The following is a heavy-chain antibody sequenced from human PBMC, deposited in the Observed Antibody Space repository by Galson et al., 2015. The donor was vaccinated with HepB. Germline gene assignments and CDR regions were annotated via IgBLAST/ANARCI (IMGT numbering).Heavy chain of an antibody. Sequence: ETLSLTCTVSGGSIRSDNYYWDWIRQAPGKGLEWIGSIHYSGSTYYNPSLKSRVTISVDTSKNQFSLTLNSVTAADTTVYYCARHGRTNADWFDPWGQGTLVTVSS. D-gene: IGHD2-8*01. V-gene: IGHV4-39*01. CDR2: IHYSGST. CDR1: GGSIRSDNYY. J-gene: IGHJ5*02. CDR3: ARHGRTNADWFDP.